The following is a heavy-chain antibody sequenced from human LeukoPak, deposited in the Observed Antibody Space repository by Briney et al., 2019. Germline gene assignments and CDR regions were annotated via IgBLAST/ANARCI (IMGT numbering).Heavy chain of an antibody. D-gene: IGHD6-13*01. J-gene: IGHJ4*02. Sequence: GGSLRLSCAASGFTFSAYWMSWVRQAPGKGLEWVANIKQDGSEKYYLDSVKGRFTISRDNAKNSLYLQMNSLRAEDTAVYFCTREAAAGIDYWGQGTLVTVSS. CDR3: TREAAAGIDY. CDR1: GFTFSAYW. V-gene: IGHV3-7*01. CDR2: IKQDGSEK.